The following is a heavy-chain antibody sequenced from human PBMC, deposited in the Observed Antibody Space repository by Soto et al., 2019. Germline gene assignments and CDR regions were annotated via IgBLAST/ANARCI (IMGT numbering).Heavy chain of an antibody. J-gene: IGHJ4*02. CDR1: GGSFSGYY. CDR2: INHSGST. V-gene: IGHV4-34*01. D-gene: IGHD6-6*01. CDR3: ARRSIAARDFDY. Sequence: SETLSLTCAVYGGSFSGYYWSWIRQPPGKGLEWIGEINHSGSTNYNPSLKSRVTISVDTSKNQFSLKLSSVTAADTAVYYCARRSIAARDFDYWGQGTLVTVSS.